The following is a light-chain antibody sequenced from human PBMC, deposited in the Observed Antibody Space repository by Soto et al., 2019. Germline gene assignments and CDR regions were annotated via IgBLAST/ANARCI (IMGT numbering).Light chain of an antibody. J-gene: IGKJ1*01. V-gene: IGKV1-39*01. CDR3: QQSYSYPWT. Sequence: DIHMTQSPSSLSASVGDRVTITCRASQSISNYLNWYQQKPGKAPNLLIYIASNLHSGVPSRFSGSGSGTDFTLTISSLQPEDFATYYCQQSYSYPWTFGQGTKVEIK. CDR2: IAS. CDR1: QSISNY.